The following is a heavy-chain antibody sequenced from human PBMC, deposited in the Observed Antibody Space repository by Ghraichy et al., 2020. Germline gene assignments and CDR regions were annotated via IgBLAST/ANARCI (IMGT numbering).Heavy chain of an antibody. D-gene: IGHD3-22*01. CDR2: IYSGGST. Sequence: GESLNISCAASGFTVSSNYMSWVRQAPGKGLEWVSVIYSGGSTYYADSVKGRFTISRDNSKNTLYLQMNSLRAEDTAVYYCAREQYYYDSKANDYWGQGTLVTVSS. V-gene: IGHV3-53*01. CDR3: AREQYYYDSKANDY. CDR1: GFTVSSNY. J-gene: IGHJ4*02.